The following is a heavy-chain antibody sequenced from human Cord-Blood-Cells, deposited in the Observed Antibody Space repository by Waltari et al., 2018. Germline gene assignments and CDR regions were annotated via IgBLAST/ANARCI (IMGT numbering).Heavy chain of an antibody. Sequence: QVQLQESGPGLVKPSETLSLPCTVSGGSISSSYWSWIRQPAGKGLEWIGRIYTSGSTNYNPSLKSRVTMSVDTSKNQFSLKLSSVTAADTAVYYCARDHGRKHYYDSSGYGGGYFDLWGRGTLVTVSS. D-gene: IGHD3-22*01. CDR2: IYTSGST. V-gene: IGHV4-4*07. CDR1: GGSISSSY. J-gene: IGHJ2*01. CDR3: ARDHGRKHYYDSSGYGGGYFDL.